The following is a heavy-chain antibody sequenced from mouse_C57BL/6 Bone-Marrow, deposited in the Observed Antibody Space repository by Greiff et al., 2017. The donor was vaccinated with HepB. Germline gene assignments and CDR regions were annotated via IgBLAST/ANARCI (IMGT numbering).Heavy chain of an antibody. Sequence: QVQLQQSGAELVRPGSSVKLSCKASGYTFTSYWMDWVKQRPGQGLEWIGNIYPSDSETHYNQKFKDKATLTVDKSSSTAYMQLSSLTSEDSAVYYCARRSTMVTSYYAMDYWGQGTSVTVSS. CDR1: GYTFTSYW. J-gene: IGHJ4*01. CDR2: IYPSDSET. CDR3: ARRSTMVTSYYAMDY. V-gene: IGHV1-61*01. D-gene: IGHD2-2*01.